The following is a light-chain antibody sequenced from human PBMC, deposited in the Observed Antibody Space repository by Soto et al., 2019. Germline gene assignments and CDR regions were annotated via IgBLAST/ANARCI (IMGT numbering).Light chain of an antibody. Sequence: EIVMTQSPATLSVSPGERATLSCRASQSVSSNLAWYQQKPGPAPRLLIYGASTRATGIPARFSGSGSGTEFTLTISSLQSEDFAVYYCKQYNNWPHWTFGQGTKVEIK. V-gene: IGKV3-15*01. J-gene: IGKJ1*01. CDR3: KQYNNWPHWT. CDR1: QSVSSN. CDR2: GAS.